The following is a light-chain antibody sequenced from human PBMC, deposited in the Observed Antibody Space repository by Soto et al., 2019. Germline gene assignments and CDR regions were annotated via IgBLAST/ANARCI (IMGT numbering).Light chain of an antibody. CDR2: AAS. J-gene: IGKJ4*01. CDR3: QVLSSYPRGT. V-gene: IGKV1-9*01. CDR1: QGIGNY. Sequence: DIQFTQSPSFLSASVGDRVTITCRASQGIGNYLAWYQQQTGKAPMLLIYAASTLQSGVPSRFSGSGSGAEFPLTIRSLQPEDFETYYCQVLSSYPRGTCGGGTKVDIK.